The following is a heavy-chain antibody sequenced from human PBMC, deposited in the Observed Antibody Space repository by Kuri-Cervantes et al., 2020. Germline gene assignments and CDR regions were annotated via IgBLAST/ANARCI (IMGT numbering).Heavy chain of an antibody. CDR2: MYYTGST. V-gene: IGHV4-34*01. CDR3: ARVEWELRPGWFDP. D-gene: IGHD1-26*01. CDR1: GGSFSGYY. J-gene: IGHJ5*02. Sequence: SETLSLTCAVYGGSFSGYYWGWIRQAPGKGLEWIGSMYYTGSTYNNPSLKSRVTISVDTSKNQFSLKLSSVTAADTAVYYCARVEWELRPGWFDPWGQGTLVTVSS.